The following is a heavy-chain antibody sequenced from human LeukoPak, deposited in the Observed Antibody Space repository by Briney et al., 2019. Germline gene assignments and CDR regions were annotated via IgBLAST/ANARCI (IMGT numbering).Heavy chain of an antibody. CDR2: ISSSSSYI. J-gene: IGHJ4*02. V-gene: IGHV3-21*01. CDR3: AKIPHPDYADAQ. CDR1: RFTFSSYS. Sequence: PGGSLRLSCAASRFTFSSYSMNWVRQAPGKGLEWVSSISSSSSYIYYADSVKGRFTVSRDNGKKLVHLQLNSLRAEDTAVYFCAKIPHPDYADAQWGQGTLVIVSS. D-gene: IGHD4-17*01.